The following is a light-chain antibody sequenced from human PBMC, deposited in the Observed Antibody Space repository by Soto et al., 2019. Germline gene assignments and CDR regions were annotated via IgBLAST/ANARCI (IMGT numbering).Light chain of an antibody. CDR1: QSILYSSNNKNY. V-gene: IGKV4-1*01. CDR2: WAS. Sequence: DIVMTQSPDSLAVSLGERATINCESSQSILYSSNNKNYLAWYQQKPGQPPRLLIYWASTRESGVPDRFSGSGSETDFTLTISSLQAEDVAFYYCQQYYSAPPSFGGGTKVEIK. J-gene: IGKJ4*01. CDR3: QQYYSAPPS.